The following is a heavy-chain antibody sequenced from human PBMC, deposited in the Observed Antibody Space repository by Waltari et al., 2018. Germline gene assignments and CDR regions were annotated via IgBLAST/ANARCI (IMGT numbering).Heavy chain of an antibody. V-gene: IGHV4-34*01. CDR2: VNPTGST. J-gene: IGHJ5*02. CDR1: GGAFDSYY. CDR3: ARGHPRFDYEKSDYYAYWFDP. D-gene: IGHD3-22*01. Sequence: QVELQQWGAGLLRPSETLSLTCSVSGGAFDSYYWTWIRQAPGRGLEGLGEVNPTGSTNYNPSLKGRLSLSVETSRNQVSLKMTSVTGADTAVYFCARGHPRFDYEKSDYYAYWFDPWGQGTQVTVSS.